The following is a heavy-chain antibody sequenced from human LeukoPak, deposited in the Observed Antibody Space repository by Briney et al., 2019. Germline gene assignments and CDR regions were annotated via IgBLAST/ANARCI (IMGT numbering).Heavy chain of an antibody. Sequence: GESLQISCKGSGYSFTSYWIGWVRQMPGKGLEWMGIIYPGDSDSRYSPSFQGQVTISADKSNSTAYLQWSSLKASDTAMYYCARHEVMTTVIPTPDYWGQGTLVTVSS. D-gene: IGHD4-17*01. CDR2: IYPGDSDS. V-gene: IGHV5-51*01. J-gene: IGHJ4*02. CDR1: GYSFTSYW. CDR3: ARHEVMTTVIPTPDY.